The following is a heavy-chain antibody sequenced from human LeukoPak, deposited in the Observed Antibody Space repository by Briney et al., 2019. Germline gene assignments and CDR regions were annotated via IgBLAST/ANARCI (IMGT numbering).Heavy chain of an antibody. CDR2: IYYSGST. D-gene: IGHD2-21*02. CDR3: ARLRCGGDCYSGLVWFDP. CDR1: GGSISSSRNY. Sequence: SSETLSLTCTVSGGSISSSRNYWGWIRQPPGKGLEWIVTIYYSGSTYYNPSLKSRVTISVDTSKNQFSLKLSSLTAADTAVYYCARLRCGGDCYSGLVWFDPWGQGTLVTVSS. V-gene: IGHV4-39*01. J-gene: IGHJ5*02.